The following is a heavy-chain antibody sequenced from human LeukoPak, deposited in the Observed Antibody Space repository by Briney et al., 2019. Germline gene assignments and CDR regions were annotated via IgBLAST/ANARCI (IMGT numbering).Heavy chain of an antibody. CDR3: AKAPMRSYYYGLGDV. CDR1: GFTFSSYA. V-gene: IGHV3-23*01. J-gene: IGHJ6*02. Sequence: PGGSLRLSCAASGFTFSSYAMSWVRQAPGKGLEWVSAISGSGGSTYYADSVKGRFTISRDNSKNTLYLQMNSLRAEDTAVYYCAKAPMRSYYYGLGDVWGQGTTVTVSS. D-gene: IGHD3-10*01. CDR2: ISGSGGST.